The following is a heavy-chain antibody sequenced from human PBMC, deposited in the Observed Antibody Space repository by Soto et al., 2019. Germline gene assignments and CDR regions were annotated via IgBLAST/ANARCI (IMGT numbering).Heavy chain of an antibody. D-gene: IGHD3-10*01. V-gene: IGHV3-23*01. CDR3: AKGILETGMVRGLTPERGMDV. J-gene: IGHJ6*02. CDR2: ISDTGDST. CDR1: GFTFSSYA. Sequence: GGSLRLSCTASGFTFSSYAMTWVRQAPGKGLEWVSAISDTGDSTYHADSVKGRFTISRDNSKNTLFLQMNSLRAEDTAEYYCAKGILETGMVRGLTPERGMDVWGQGTTVTVSS.